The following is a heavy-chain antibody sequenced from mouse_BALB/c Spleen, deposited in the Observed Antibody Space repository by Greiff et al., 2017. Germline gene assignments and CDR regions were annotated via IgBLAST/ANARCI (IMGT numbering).Heavy chain of an antibody. CDR3: AREHYYAMDY. CDR2: ISYSGST. V-gene: IGHV3-2*02. J-gene: IGHJ4*01. Sequence: QSGPGLVKPSQSLSLTCTVTGYSITSDYAWNWIRQFPGNKLEWMGYISYSGSTSYNPSLKSRISITRDTSKNQFFLQLNSVTTEDTATYYCAREHYYAMDYWGQGTSVTVSS. CDR1: GYSITSDYA.